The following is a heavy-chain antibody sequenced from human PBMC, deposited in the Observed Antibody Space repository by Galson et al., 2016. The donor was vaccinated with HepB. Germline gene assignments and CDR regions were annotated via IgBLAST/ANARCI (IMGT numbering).Heavy chain of an antibody. CDR2: VYKRGTT. V-gene: IGHV4-61*01. J-gene: IGHJ4*02. CDR1: GGTVGSGNYY. D-gene: IGHD3-10*01. CDR3: AREGAVIRRVLTPLDY. Sequence: SETLSLTCSVSGGTVGSGNYYWTWIRQPPGKGLEWIGYVYKRGTTVYNPSLKSRVTISVDTSKNLVSLNLTSITAADTAVYFCAREGAVIRRVLTPLDYWGRGILVSVSS.